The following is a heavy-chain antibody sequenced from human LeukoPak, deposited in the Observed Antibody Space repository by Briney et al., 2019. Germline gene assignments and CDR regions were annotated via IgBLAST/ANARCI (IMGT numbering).Heavy chain of an antibody. D-gene: IGHD3-16*01. J-gene: IGHJ3*02. CDR1: GFTFSSYA. V-gene: IGHV3-23*01. CDR2: ISGSGGST. Sequence: GGTLRLSCAASGFTFSSYAMSWVRQAPGKGLEWVSAISGSGGSTYYADSVKGRFTISRDNSKNTLYLQMNSLRAEDTAVYYCAKDLYYDYVWGSPMAFDIWGQGTMVTVSS. CDR3: AKDLYYDYVWGSPMAFDI.